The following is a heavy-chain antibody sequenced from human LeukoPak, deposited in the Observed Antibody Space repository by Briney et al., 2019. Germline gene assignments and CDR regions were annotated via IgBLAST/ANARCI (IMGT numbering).Heavy chain of an antibody. D-gene: IGHD6-6*01. J-gene: IGHJ6*03. V-gene: IGHV3-21*01. CDR3: ARGVSSSAGVYYYYMDV. Sequence: GGSLRLSCAASGFTFSSYSMNWVRQAPGKGLEWVSSISSSSSYIYYADSVKGRFTISRDNAKNSLYLQMNSLRAEDTAVYYCARGVSSSAGVYYYYMDVWGKGTTVTVSS. CDR1: GFTFSSYS. CDR2: ISSSSSYI.